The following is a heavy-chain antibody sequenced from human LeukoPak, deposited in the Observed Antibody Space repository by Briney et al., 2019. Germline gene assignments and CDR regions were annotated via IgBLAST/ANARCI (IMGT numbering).Heavy chain of an antibody. CDR2: IYYSGGT. Sequence: SETLSLTCKVSGGSISGYYWSWIRQPPGKGLEWIGYIYYSGGTNYNPSLKSRVTISVDSSKNQFSLRLSSVTAADTAVYYCARLGGPLDYWGQGTLVTVSS. V-gene: IGHV4-59*01. J-gene: IGHJ4*02. CDR3: ARLGGPLDY. CDR1: GGSISGYY. D-gene: IGHD3-16*01.